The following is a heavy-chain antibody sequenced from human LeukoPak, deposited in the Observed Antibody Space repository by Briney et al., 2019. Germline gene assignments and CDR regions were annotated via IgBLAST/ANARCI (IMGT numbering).Heavy chain of an antibody. J-gene: IGHJ5*02. CDR2: IKSKTDGGTT. CDR3: TTGVWFGELLWES. CDR1: GFTFSNAW. V-gene: IGHV3-15*01. D-gene: IGHD3-10*01. Sequence: GGSLRLSCAASGFTFSNAWMSWVRQAPGKGLEWVGRIKSKTDGGTTDYAAPVKGRFTISRDDSKNTLYLQMNSLKTEDTAVYYCTTGVWFGELLWESWGQGTPVTVSS.